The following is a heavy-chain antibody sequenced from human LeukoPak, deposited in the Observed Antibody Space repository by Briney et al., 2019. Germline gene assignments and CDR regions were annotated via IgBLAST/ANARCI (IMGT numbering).Heavy chain of an antibody. CDR1: GFTFSSYW. Sequence: GGSLRLSCAASGFTFSSYWMSWVRQAPGKGLEWVANIKQDGSEKYYVDSVKGRFTISRDNSKNTLYLQMNSLRAEDTAVYYCAKDKPAFDIWGQGTMVTVSS. V-gene: IGHV3-7*01. CDR2: IKQDGSEK. J-gene: IGHJ3*02. CDR3: AKDKPAFDI.